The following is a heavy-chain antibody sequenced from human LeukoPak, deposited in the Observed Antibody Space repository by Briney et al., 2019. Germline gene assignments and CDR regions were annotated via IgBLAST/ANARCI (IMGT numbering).Heavy chain of an antibody. J-gene: IGHJ4*02. D-gene: IGHD3-9*01. V-gene: IGHV4-59*01. Sequence: SETLSLTRTVSVGSISSYYWSWMRPPPGKGLEWIVYIYYSGSTNYNPSLKSRVTISVATSKNQFSLKLSSVTAADTAVYYCVRDSDWFDYWGQGTLVTVSS. CDR1: VGSISSYY. CDR3: VRDSDWFDY. CDR2: IYYSGST.